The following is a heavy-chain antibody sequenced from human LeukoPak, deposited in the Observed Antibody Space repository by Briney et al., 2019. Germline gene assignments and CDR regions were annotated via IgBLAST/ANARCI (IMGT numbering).Heavy chain of an antibody. Sequence: ASVKVSCKASGYTFTSYYMHWVRQAPGQELEWMGIINPSGGSTSYAQKFQGRVTMTRDTSTSTVYMELSSLRSEDTAVYYCARDRGIRFLEWLLDYWGQGTLVTVSS. J-gene: IGHJ4*02. CDR2: INPSGGST. D-gene: IGHD3-3*01. CDR3: ARDRGIRFLEWLLDY. V-gene: IGHV1-46*01. CDR1: GYTFTSYY.